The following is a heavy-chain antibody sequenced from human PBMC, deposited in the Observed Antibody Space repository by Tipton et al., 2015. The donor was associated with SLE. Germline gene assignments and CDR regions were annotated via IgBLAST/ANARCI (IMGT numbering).Heavy chain of an antibody. CDR2: IYTSGST. CDR3: ARVGGLRNDSSGYSFDY. J-gene: IGHJ4*02. V-gene: IGHV4-61*02. CDR1: GGSISSGSYY. D-gene: IGHD3-22*01. Sequence: TLSLTCTVSGGSISSGSYYWSWIRQPAGKGLEWIGRIYTSGSTNYNPSLKSRVTISVDTSKNQFSLKLSSVTAADTAVYYCARVGGLRNDSSGYSFDYWGQGTLVTVSS.